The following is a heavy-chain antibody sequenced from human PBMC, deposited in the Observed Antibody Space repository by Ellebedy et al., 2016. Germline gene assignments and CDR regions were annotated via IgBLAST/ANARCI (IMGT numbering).Heavy chain of an antibody. J-gene: IGHJ4*02. CDR2: IFYSGST. V-gene: IGHV4-61*08. D-gene: IGHD4-17*01. CDR3: ARWTTWRPRFDY. CDR1: GGSITSGGYY. Sequence: SETLSLTCTVSGGSITSGGYYWSWIRQPPGTGLEWIGYIFYSGSTNYNPSLKSRVTISVDTSKNQFSLRLSSVTAADTAVYYCARWTTWRPRFDYWGQGTLVTVSS.